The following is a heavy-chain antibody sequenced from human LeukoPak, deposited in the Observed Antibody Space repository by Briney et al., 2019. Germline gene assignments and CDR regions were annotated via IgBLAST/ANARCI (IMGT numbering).Heavy chain of an antibody. Sequence: SETLSLTCTVSGASLSSSSYYWGWIRQPPGKVLEWNGTIFYAGSTYYNPSLKSRVTMSVNTSKNQFSLKLNSVTAADRAVYYCVRRSGSVYVPVDYWGQGTLVTVSS. CDR3: VRRSGSVYVPVDY. V-gene: IGHV4-39*01. D-gene: IGHD3-10*02. J-gene: IGHJ4*02. CDR2: IFYAGST. CDR1: GASLSSSSYY.